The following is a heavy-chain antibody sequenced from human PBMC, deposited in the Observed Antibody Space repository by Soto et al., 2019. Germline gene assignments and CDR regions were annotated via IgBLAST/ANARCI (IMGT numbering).Heavy chain of an antibody. CDR2: IRNKANSYTT. V-gene: IGHV3-72*01. Sequence: EVQLVESGGGLVQPGGSLRLSCAASGFTFSDHYMDWVRQAPGKGLEWVGRIRNKANSYTTESAASVKGRFTISRDDSXNXXFLQMNSLKTEDTAVYFCARSGGDSSTWSDDAFDIWGQGTMVTVSS. CDR1: GFTFSDHY. CDR3: ARSGGDSSTWSDDAFDI. D-gene: IGHD6-13*01. J-gene: IGHJ3*02.